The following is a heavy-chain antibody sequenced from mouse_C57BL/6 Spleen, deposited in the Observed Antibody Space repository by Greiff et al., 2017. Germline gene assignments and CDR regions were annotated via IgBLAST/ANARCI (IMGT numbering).Heavy chain of an antibody. D-gene: IGHD2-1*01. V-gene: IGHV1-81*01. CDR2: IYPRSGNN. J-gene: IGHJ3*01. CDR1: GYTFTSYG. CDR3: AREEIYYGNSSWFAY. Sequence: VQLQQSGAELARPGASVKLSCKASGYTFTSYGISWVKQRTGQGLEWIGEIYPRSGNNYYNEKLKGKATLTADKYSSTAYMELRSLTSEDSAVYFCAREEIYYGNSSWFAYWGQGTLVTVSA.